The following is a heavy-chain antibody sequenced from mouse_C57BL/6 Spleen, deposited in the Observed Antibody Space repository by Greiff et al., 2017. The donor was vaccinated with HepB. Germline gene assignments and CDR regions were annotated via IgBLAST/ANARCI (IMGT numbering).Heavy chain of an antibody. J-gene: IGHJ3*01. CDR3: ARRAGDYDGFAY. Sequence: VQLQQPGAELVKPGASVKLSCKASGYTFTSYWMHWVKQRPGQGLEWIGMIHPNSGSTNYNEKFKSKATLTVDKSSSTAYMQLSSLTSEDSAVYYCARRAGDYDGFAYWGQGTLVTVSA. D-gene: IGHD2-4*01. CDR1: GYTFTSYW. CDR2: IHPNSGST. V-gene: IGHV1-64*01.